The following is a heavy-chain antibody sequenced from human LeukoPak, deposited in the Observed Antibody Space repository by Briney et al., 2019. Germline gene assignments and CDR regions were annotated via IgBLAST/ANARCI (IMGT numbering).Heavy chain of an antibody. CDR1: GFTFSSYG. Sequence: PGGSLRLSCAASGFTFSSYGMHWVRQAPGKGLEWVAFIRFDGSNRYYADSVKGRFTISRDNSKNTLYLQMDSLKPKDTAMYYCTRPTGDILTGYYWGIDYWGQGTLVTVSS. D-gene: IGHD3-9*01. J-gene: IGHJ4*02. CDR2: IRFDGSNR. CDR3: TRPTGDILTGYYWGIDY. V-gene: IGHV3-30*02.